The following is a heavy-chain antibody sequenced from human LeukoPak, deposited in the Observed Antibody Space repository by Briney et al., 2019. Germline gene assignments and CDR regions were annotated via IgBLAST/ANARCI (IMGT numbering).Heavy chain of an antibody. CDR1: GGTFSSYA. CDR2: IIPIFGTA. D-gene: IGHD2-15*01. CDR3: ARTIDYYYYYMDV. J-gene: IGHJ6*03. Sequence: SVKVSCKASGGTFSSYAISWVRQAPGQGLEWMGRIIPIFGTANYAQKFQGRVTITTDESTSTAYMELSSLRSEDTAVYYCARTIDYYYYYMDVWGEGTTVTVSS. V-gene: IGHV1-69*05.